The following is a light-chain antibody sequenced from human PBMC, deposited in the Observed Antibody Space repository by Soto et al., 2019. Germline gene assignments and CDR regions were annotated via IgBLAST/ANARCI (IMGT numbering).Light chain of an antibody. CDR2: GAS. CDR1: QRIDTW. Sequence: DIQMPQSPSILSASVGARFPITCRARQRIDTWLAWYQQKPGKAPKLLIYGASSLRSGVPLRFSGSGSGTDFTLTISSLEPEDFATYYCQESFSSLWGTCGQGTKVDIK. J-gene: IGKJ1*01. CDR3: QESFSSLWGT. V-gene: IGKV1-39*01.